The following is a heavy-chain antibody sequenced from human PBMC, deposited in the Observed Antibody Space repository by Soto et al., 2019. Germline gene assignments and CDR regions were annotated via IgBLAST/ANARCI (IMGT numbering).Heavy chain of an antibody. CDR3: ARGYCSSTSCYAPYNWFDP. CDR2: IIPIFGTA. J-gene: IGHJ5*02. V-gene: IGHV1-69*01. CDR1: GGTFSSYA. D-gene: IGHD2-2*01. Sequence: QVQLVQSGAEVKKPGSSMKVSCKASGGTFSSYAISWVRQAPGQGLEWMGGIIPIFGTANYAQEFQGRVTITADESTSTAYMELSSLRSEDTAVYYCARGYCSSTSCYAPYNWFDPWGQGTLVTVSS.